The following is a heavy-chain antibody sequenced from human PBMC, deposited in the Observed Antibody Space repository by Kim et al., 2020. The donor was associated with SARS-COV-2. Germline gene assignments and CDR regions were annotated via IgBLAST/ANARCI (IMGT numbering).Heavy chain of an antibody. CDR1: GFTFSTYT. CDR3: ARNHGSDY. Sequence: GGSLRLSCAASGFTFSTYTMHWVRQAPGKGLEWVAVISNDGSDKVYAESVKGRFTISRDNSKSTLYVEMNSLRPEDTAVYYCARNHGSDYWGQGTLVSVSS. D-gene: IGHD3-10*01. V-gene: IGHV3-30*04. CDR2: ISNDGSDK. J-gene: IGHJ4*02.